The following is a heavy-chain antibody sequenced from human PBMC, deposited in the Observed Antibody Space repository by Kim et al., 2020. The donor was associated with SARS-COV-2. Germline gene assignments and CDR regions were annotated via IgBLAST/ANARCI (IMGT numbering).Heavy chain of an antibody. CDR2: LYYSGST. Sequence: SETLSLTCTVSGGSISSSSYYWGWIRQPPGMGLEWIGCLYYSGSTYYNLSLKSPVTISVDTSKNQFSLKLSSVTAADTAVYYCMSSSWYADYFHYCGRRTLLSVSS. CDR3: MSSSWYADYFHY. V-gene: IGHV4-39*01. J-gene: IGHJ4*02. D-gene: IGHD6-13*01. CDR1: GGSISSSSYY.